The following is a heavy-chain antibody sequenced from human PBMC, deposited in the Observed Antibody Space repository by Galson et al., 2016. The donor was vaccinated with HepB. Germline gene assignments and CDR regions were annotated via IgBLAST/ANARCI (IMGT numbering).Heavy chain of an antibody. Sequence: SLRLSCAASGFTFSNYGMQWVRQAPGKGLQWVALISYDGRTKFYADSVKVRFTISRDNSKSTLYLYMNNLTAGDTAIYYCGKHGGFDYWGQGALVTVSS. CDR3: GKHGGFDY. CDR1: GFTFSNYG. V-gene: IGHV3-30*18. D-gene: IGHD3-16*01. CDR2: ISYDGRTK. J-gene: IGHJ4*02.